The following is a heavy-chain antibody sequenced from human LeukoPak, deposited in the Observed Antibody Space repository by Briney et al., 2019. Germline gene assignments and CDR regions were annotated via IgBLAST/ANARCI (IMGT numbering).Heavy chain of an antibody. Sequence: TLSLTCAVSGGSISSSNWWSWVRQPPGKGLEWIGEIYHSGSTNYNPSLKSRVTISVDKSKNQFSLKLSSVTAADTAVYYCAREEYYYDSSGQSGPLLWGQGTLVTVSS. D-gene: IGHD3-22*01. J-gene: IGHJ4*02. V-gene: IGHV4-4*02. CDR3: AREEYYYDSSGQSGPLL. CDR1: GGSISSSNW. CDR2: IYHSGST.